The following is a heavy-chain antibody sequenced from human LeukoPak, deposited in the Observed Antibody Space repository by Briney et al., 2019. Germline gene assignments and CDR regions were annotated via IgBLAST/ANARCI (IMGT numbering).Heavy chain of an antibody. CDR3: ASRGDGADDY. CDR1: GGSLSSYY. Sequence: SETLSLTCTVSGGSLSSYYWSWIRQPPGKGLEWIGYIYYSGSTNYNPSLKSRVTISVDTSKNQFSLKLSSVTAADTAVYYCASRGDGADDYWGQGTLVTVSS. V-gene: IGHV4-59*08. CDR2: IYYSGST. D-gene: IGHD7-27*01. J-gene: IGHJ4*02.